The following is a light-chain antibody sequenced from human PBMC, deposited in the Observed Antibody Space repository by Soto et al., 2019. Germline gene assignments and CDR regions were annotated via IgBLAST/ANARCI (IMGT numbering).Light chain of an antibody. V-gene: IGLV1-44*01. CDR2: SNN. J-gene: IGLJ2*01. CDR1: SSNIGSNT. CDR3: AAWDDSLNGVV. Sequence: QLVLTQPPSASGTPGQRVTISCSGSSSNIGSNTVNWYQQLPGTAPKLLIYSNNQRPSGVPDRFSGSKSGTSASLAISGLQSVDEADYYCAAWDDSLNGVVFGGGTKVTVL.